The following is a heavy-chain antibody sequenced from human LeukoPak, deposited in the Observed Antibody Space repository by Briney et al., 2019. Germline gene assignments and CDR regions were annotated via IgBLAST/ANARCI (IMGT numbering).Heavy chain of an antibody. CDR1: GYSVTSYW. J-gene: IGHJ4*02. D-gene: IGHD6-19*01. CDR2: IYPGDSDT. Sequence: GESLKISCKGSGYSVTSYWIGWVRQMPGKGLEWMGIIYPGDSDTSYSPSFQGQVTISAHKHISTAYLQWSRLPASDTAMYYCARPLNDYSSGWFPPPYYFDYWGQGTLVTVSS. V-gene: IGHV5-51*01. CDR3: ARPLNDYSSGWFPPPYYFDY.